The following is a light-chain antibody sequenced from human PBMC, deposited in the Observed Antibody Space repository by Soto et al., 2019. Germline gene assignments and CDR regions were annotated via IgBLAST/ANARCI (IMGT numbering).Light chain of an antibody. CDR3: LQYNKWPPWT. CDR1: QSVGNN. CDR2: GAS. J-gene: IGKJ1*01. V-gene: IGKV3-15*01. Sequence: ETVMTQSPATLSVSPGERATLSCRASQSVGNNLAWYRQKPGQAPSLLIYGASTRATGIPARFSGSGSGTEFTLTISRLQSEDFAVYYCLQYNKWPPWTFGHGTKVEIK.